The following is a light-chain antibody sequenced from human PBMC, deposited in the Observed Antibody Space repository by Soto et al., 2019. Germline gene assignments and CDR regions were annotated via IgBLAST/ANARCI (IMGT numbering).Light chain of an antibody. CDR3: SSYSSSSTFYV. CDR1: SSDIGGFYY. Sequence: QSALTQPASVSGSPGQSITISCTGTSSDIGGFYYVSWYQHHPGKDPKLMIYQVSNRPSGVSNRFSGSKSGNTASLTISGLQAEDEADSFCSSYSSSSTFYVFGAGAKVTVL. V-gene: IGLV2-14*01. CDR2: QVS. J-gene: IGLJ1*01.